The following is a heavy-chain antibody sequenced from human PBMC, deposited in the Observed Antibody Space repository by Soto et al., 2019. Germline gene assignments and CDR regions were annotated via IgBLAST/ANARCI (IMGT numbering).Heavy chain of an antibody. V-gene: IGHV1-3*01. CDR3: ARAPHSITGTLLFDP. Sequence: ASVKVSCKASGYTFTSYAMHWVRQAPGQRLEWMGWINAGNGNTKYSQKFQGRVTITRDTSASTAYMELSSLRSEDTAVYYCARAPHSITGTLLFDPWGQVTLVTVSS. J-gene: IGHJ5*02. D-gene: IGHD1-7*01. CDR2: INAGNGNT. CDR1: GYTFTSYA.